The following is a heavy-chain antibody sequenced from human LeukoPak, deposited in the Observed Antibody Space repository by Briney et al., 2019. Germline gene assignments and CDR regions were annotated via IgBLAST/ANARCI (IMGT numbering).Heavy chain of an antibody. V-gene: IGHV1-69*13. J-gene: IGHJ4*02. CDR1: GGTFSSYA. CDR3: ARRTVMDSYFDY. D-gene: IGHD5-18*01. Sequence: GASVKVSCKASGGTFSSYAISWVRQAPGQGLEWMGGIIPIFGTANYAQKFQGRVTITADESTSTAYMELSSLRSEDTAVYYCARRTVMDSYFDYWGQGTLVTVS. CDR2: IIPIFGTA.